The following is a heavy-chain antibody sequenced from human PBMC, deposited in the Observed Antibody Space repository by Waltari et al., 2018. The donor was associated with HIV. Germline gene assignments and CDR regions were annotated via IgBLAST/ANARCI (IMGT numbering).Heavy chain of an antibody. J-gene: IGHJ3*02. CDR3: ARGGRRRSGGSSDAFDI. V-gene: IGHV1-69*04. Sequence: QVQLVQSGAEVKKPGSSVKVSCKASGGTFSSYAISWVRQAPGQGLEWMGRIIPILGIANYAQKFQGRVTITADKSTSTAYMELSSLRSEDTAVYYCARGGRRRSGGSSDAFDIWGQGTMVTVSS. CDR1: GGTFSSYA. CDR2: IIPILGIA. D-gene: IGHD2-15*01.